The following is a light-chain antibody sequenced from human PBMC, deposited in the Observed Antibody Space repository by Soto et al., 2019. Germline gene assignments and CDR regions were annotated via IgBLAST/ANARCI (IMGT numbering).Light chain of an antibody. CDR2: GAS. V-gene: IGKV3-20*01. CDR1: QSISGT. Sequence: EIVMTQSAATLSVNPGETATLSCRASQSISGTLAWYQQKPGQAPRLLIYGASSRATGIPDRFSGSGSGTDFTLTISRLEPEDFAVYSCQQYGSLSWTFGQGTKV. CDR3: QQYGSLSWT. J-gene: IGKJ1*01.